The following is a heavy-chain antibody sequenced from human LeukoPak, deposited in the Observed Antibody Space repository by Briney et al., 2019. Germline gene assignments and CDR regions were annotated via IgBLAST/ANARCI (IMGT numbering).Heavy chain of an antibody. CDR2: ISSSSSYI. D-gene: IGHD5-18*01. Sequence: GGSLRLSCAASGFTFSSYSMNWVRQAPGKGLEWVSYISSSSSYIYYADSVKGRFTISRDNAKNSLYLQVNSLRAEDTAVYYCARDLRSYGFREDDAFDIWGQGTMVTVSS. J-gene: IGHJ3*02. CDR3: ARDLRSYGFREDDAFDI. V-gene: IGHV3-21*01. CDR1: GFTFSSYS.